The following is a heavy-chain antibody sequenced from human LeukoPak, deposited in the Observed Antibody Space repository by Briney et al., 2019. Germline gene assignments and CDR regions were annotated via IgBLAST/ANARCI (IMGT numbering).Heavy chain of an antibody. CDR1: GFTFSSYA. J-gene: IGHJ3*02. V-gene: IGHV3-30*04. CDR3: ARETYYYDSSGYRDGAAFDI. Sequence: GGSLRLSCAASGFTFSSYAMHWVRQAPSKGLGWVAVISYDGGNKYHADSVKGRFTISRDNSKNSLYLQMNSLRAEDTAVYYCARETYYYDSSGYRDGAAFDIWGQGTMVTVSS. CDR2: ISYDGGNK. D-gene: IGHD3-22*01.